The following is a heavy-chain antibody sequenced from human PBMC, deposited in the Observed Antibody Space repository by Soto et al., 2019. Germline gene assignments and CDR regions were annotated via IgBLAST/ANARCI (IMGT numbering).Heavy chain of an antibody. V-gene: IGHV5-10-1*01. CDR2: IDPSDSYT. Sequence: EVQLVQSGAEVKKPGESLRISCKGSGYSFTSHWISWVRQMPGKGLEWMGRIDPSDSYTSYSPSFQGHVTISAARSIRTVYLQWSSLKASYTAMYYCARGDTALSYWYFDLWGRGTLVTVSS. CDR1: GYSFTSHW. CDR3: ARGDTALSYWYFDL. D-gene: IGHD5-18*01. J-gene: IGHJ2*01.